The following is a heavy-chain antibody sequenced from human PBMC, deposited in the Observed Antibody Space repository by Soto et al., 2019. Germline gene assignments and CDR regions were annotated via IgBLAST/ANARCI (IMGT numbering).Heavy chain of an antibody. CDR1: GFTFSSYG. CDR3: ARVQHYYYGMDV. CDR2: IWYDGSNK. Sequence: QVQLVESGGGVVQPGRSLRLSCAASGFTFSSYGMHWVRQAPGKGLEWVAVIWYDGSNKYYADSVKGRFTISRDNSKNTLYLQMNSLRAEDTAVYYCARVQHYYYGMDVWGQGTTVTVSS. V-gene: IGHV3-33*01. J-gene: IGHJ6*02. D-gene: IGHD5-18*01.